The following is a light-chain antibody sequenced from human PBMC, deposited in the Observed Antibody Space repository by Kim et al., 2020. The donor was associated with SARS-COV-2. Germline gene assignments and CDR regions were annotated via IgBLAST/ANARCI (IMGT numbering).Light chain of an antibody. V-gene: IGKV1-8*01. CDR2: TAS. CDR3: QQYYSDPRT. CDR1: QDIGSY. Sequence: AIRMTQSPSSLSVSTGDRVTITCRASQDIGSYLAWYQQKPGQAPSLLIYTASTLQSGVPSRFSGSGSGTDFTLTISCLQSEDYASYYCQQYYSDPRTFGQGTKVDIK. J-gene: IGKJ1*01.